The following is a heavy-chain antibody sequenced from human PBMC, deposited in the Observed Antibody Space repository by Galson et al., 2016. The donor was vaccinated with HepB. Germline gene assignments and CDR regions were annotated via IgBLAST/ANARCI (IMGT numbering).Heavy chain of an antibody. Sequence: SVKVSCKASGYTFTNYVIRWVRQAPGQGLEWMGWISADNGNTEYTQRLQGRVTMTTDTTTSTAYMELRSLRSDETAVYYCASRQSISSVGGKVGMDVWGQGTTVTVSS. J-gene: IGHJ6*02. V-gene: IGHV1-18*01. CDR2: ISADNGNT. CDR1: GYTFTNYV. D-gene: IGHD6-19*01. CDR3: ASRQSISSVGGKVGMDV.